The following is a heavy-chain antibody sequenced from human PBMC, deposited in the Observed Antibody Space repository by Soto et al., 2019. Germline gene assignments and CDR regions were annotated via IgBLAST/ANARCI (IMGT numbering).Heavy chain of an antibody. V-gene: IGHV3-30*18. J-gene: IGHJ4*02. CDR3: AKEPETLYSSGWFDY. D-gene: IGHD6-19*01. Sequence: QVQLVESGGGVVQPGRSLRLSCAASGFTFSSYGMHWVRQAPGKGLEWVAVISYDGSNKYYADSVKGRFTISRDNSKNTLYLQMNSLRAEDTAVYYCAKEPETLYSSGWFDYWGQGTLVTVSS. CDR2: ISYDGSNK. CDR1: GFTFSSYG.